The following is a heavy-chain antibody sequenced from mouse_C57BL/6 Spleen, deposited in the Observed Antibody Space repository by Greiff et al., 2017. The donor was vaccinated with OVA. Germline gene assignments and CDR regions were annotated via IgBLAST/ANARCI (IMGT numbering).Heavy chain of an antibody. D-gene: IGHD1-1*01. CDR3: AREGRFITTVEYYFDY. J-gene: IGHJ2*01. Sequence: VQLQQPGAELVKPGASVKMSCKASGYTFTSYWITWVKQRPGQGLEWIGDIYPGSGSTNYNEKFKSKATLTVDTSSSTAYMQLSSLTSEDSAVYYCAREGRFITTVEYYFDYWGQGTTLTVSS. CDR2: IYPGSGST. V-gene: IGHV1-55*01. CDR1: GYTFTSYW.